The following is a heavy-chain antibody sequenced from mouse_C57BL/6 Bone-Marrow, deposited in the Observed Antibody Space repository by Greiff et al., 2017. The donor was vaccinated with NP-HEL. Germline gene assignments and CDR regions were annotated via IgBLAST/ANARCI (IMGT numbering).Heavy chain of an antibody. Sequence: QVQLQQPGAELVKPGASGKMSRTASGYTFPSSWITWVKQRPGQGLEWIGVIYPGSGSTTYNEKFKSKATRTVNTSSSTAYMQLSSLTSEDSAVYYCARRNYGSSYFYWYFDVWGTGTTVTVSS. J-gene: IGHJ1*03. CDR1: GYTFPSSW. CDR2: IYPGSGST. D-gene: IGHD1-1*01. V-gene: IGHV1-55*01. CDR3: ARRNYGSSYFYWYFDV.